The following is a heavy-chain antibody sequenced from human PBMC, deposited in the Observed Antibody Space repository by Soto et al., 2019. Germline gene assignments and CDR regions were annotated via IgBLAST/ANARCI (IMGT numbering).Heavy chain of an antibody. CDR2: ISYDGSNK. V-gene: IGHV3-30*18. Sequence: GALRLSCAASGFTFSSYGMHWVRQAPGKGLEWVAVISYDGSNKYYADSVKGRFTISRDNSKNTLYLQMNSLRAEDTAVYYCAKDSAEYYDSPEWGQGT. CDR1: GFTFSSYG. CDR3: AKDSAEYYDSPE. J-gene: IGHJ4*02. D-gene: IGHD3-22*01.